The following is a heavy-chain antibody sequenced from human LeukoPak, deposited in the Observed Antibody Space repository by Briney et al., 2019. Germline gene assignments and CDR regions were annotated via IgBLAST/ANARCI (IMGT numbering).Heavy chain of an antibody. V-gene: IGHV4-4*02. Sequence: SSETLSLTCAVSGGSISSSNWWSWVRQPPGKGLEWIGEIYHSGSTNYNPSLKSRVTISVDTSKNQFSLKLSSVTAADTAVYYCAIGSIAAVEGAFDIWGQGTMVTVSS. D-gene: IGHD6-13*01. CDR3: AIGSIAAVEGAFDI. J-gene: IGHJ3*02. CDR1: GGSISSSNW. CDR2: IYHSGST.